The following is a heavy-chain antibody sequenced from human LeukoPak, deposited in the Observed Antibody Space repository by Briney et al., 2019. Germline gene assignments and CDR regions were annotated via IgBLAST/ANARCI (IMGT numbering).Heavy chain of an antibody. CDR2: IIPMFATA. V-gene: IGHV1-69*13. CDR3: ARDQDNSGTDY. D-gene: IGHD6-19*01. J-gene: IGHJ4*02. CDR1: GGTFSSYA. Sequence: ASVKVSCKASGGTFSSYAITWVRQAPGQGLEWMGGIIPMFATANYAQKFQGRVTITADESTTTTYMELSSLRSEDTAVYYCARDQDNSGTDYWGQGTLVTVSS.